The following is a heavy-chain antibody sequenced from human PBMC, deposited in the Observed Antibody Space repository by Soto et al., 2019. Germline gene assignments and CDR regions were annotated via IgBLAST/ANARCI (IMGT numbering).Heavy chain of an antibody. CDR3: ARVRYYDSGYYYYGMDV. Sequence: QVQLVQSGAEVKKPGSSVKVSCKASGGTFSSYTISWVRQAPGQGLEWMGRIIPILGIANYAQKFQGRVTITADKSTSTAYMELSSRRSEDTAVYYCARVRYYDSGYYYYGMDVWGQGTTVTVSS. D-gene: IGHD3-22*01. J-gene: IGHJ6*02. CDR2: IIPILGIA. V-gene: IGHV1-69*02. CDR1: GGTFSSYT.